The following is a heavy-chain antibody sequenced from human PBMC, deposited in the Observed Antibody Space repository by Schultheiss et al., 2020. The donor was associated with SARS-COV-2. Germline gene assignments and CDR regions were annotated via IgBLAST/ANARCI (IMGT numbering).Heavy chain of an antibody. CDR3: ARRGGYFDY. J-gene: IGHJ4*02. CDR2: IYYSGST. Sequence: SETLSLTCTVSGGSISSYYWSWIRQPPGKGLEWIGYIYYSGSTNYNPSLKSRVTISVDTSKNQFSLKLSSVTAADTAVYYCARRGGYFDYWGQGTLVTVSS. D-gene: IGHD3-16*01. V-gene: IGHV4-59*08. CDR1: GGSISSYY.